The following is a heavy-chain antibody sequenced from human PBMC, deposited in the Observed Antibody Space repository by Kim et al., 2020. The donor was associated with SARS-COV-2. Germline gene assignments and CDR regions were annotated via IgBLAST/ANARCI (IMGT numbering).Heavy chain of an antibody. J-gene: IGHJ4*02. CDR3: ARGGKPSPNFDY. Sequence: YYADSVKGRFTISRDNSKNTLYLQMNSLRAEDTAVYYCARGGKPSPNFDYWGQGTLVTVSS. V-gene: IGHV3-30*01.